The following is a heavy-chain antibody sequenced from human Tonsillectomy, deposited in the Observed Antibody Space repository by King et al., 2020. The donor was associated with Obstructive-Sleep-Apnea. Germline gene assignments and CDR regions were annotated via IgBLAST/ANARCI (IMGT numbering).Heavy chain of an antibody. V-gene: IGHV3-30*02. CDR2: IRYDGSNK. Sequence: VQLVESGGGGVQPGRSLRLSCAASGFTFSSHGMDWVRQAPGKGLEWLAFIRYDGSNKYYSDSVKGRYTISRDNSNNTLYLQMNSLRPEDTAVYYCAKNSGRGDWAPFDYWGQGTLVTVSS. CDR3: AKNSGRGDWAPFDY. CDR1: GFTFSSHG. D-gene: IGHD2-21*02. J-gene: IGHJ4*02.